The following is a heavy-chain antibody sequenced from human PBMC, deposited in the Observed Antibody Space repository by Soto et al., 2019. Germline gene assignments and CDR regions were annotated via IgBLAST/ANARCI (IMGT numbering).Heavy chain of an antibody. CDR1: GFSVSSDSFY. CDR3: ARGYHSGANFYAPGE. J-gene: IGHJ4*02. V-gene: IGHV4-61*01. Sequence: QVQLQESGPGLVKPSETLSLTCTVSGFSVSSDSFYWSWIRQPPGMGLEWLGSIYHSGSPNYNPSLTSRVTISRDTSTNQFSLRLSSMTAADTAVYFCARGYHSGANFYAPGEWGQGTLVTVSS. CDR2: IYHSGSP. D-gene: IGHD2-15*01.